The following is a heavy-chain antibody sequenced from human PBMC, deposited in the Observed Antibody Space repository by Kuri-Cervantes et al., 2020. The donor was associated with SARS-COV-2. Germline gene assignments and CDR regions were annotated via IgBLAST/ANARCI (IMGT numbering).Heavy chain of an antibody. Sequence: SETLSLTCNVSGDYISSYYWSWIRQPAGKGLEWIGRIYTSGSTNYNPSLKSRVTISIDTSKNQFSLKLSSVTAADTAVYYCAKEGDILTPYFDYWGQGTLVTDSS. D-gene: IGHD3-9*01. J-gene: IGHJ4*02. CDR2: IYTSGST. V-gene: IGHV4-4*07. CDR3: AKEGDILTPYFDY. CDR1: GDYISSYY.